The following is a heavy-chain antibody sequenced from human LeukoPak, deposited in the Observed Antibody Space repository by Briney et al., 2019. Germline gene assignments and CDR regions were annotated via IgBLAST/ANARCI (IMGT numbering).Heavy chain of an antibody. CDR1: GYTLTSYG. CDR2: ISAYNGNT. CDR3: ARDLFSDTAMVMGDY. V-gene: IGHV1-18*01. Sequence: ASVKVSCTASGYTLTSYGISWVRQAPGQGLEWMGWISAYNGNTNYAQKLQGRVTMTTDTSTSTAYMELRSLRSDDTAVYYCARDLFSDTAMVMGDYWGQGTLVTVSS. J-gene: IGHJ4*02. D-gene: IGHD5-18*01.